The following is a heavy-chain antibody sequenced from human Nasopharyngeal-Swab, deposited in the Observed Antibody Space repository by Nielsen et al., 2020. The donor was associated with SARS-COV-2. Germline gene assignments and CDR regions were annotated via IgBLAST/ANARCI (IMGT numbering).Heavy chain of an antibody. J-gene: IGHJ4*02. CDR1: GFTFDDYA. V-gene: IGHV3-9*01. Sequence: GGSLRLSCAASGFTFDDYAMHWVRQAPGKGLELVSGITWNSGVGYTDSVKGRFTISRDNARNSLYLQMNSLRADDTALYYCTKGRADYSNPSFDNWGQGTLVTVSS. CDR3: TKGRADYSNPSFDN. CDR2: ITWNSGV. D-gene: IGHD4/OR15-4a*01.